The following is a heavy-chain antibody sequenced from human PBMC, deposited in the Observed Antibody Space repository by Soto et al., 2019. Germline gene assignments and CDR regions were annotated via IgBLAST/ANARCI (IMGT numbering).Heavy chain of an antibody. Sequence: QVQLVQSGAEVKKPGASVKVSCKASGYTFTSYGITWVRQAPGQGLEWRGWISAYNGNTNYAQKLQGKVTRTTDTSTSTAYMELRSLRSDDTAVYYCVVAAQPYYFDYWGQGTLVTVSS. CDR2: ISAYNGNT. CDR1: GYTFTSYG. J-gene: IGHJ4*02. V-gene: IGHV1-18*01. D-gene: IGHD2-15*01. CDR3: VVAAQPYYFDY.